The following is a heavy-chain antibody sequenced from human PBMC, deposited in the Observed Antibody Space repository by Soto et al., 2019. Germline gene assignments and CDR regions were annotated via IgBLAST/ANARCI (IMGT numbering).Heavy chain of an antibody. CDR1: GGSISSYN. V-gene: IGHV4-59*01. CDR2: IYYSGST. Sequence: SDPRSVTCTFSGGSISSYNWNWLRQPPGKGLEWIGYIYYSGSTNYNPSLKSRVTISVDTSKNQFSLKLSAVTAADTAVYYCARETYSSGWLDYWGQGTLVTV. J-gene: IGHJ4*02. CDR3: ARETYSSGWLDY. D-gene: IGHD6-19*01.